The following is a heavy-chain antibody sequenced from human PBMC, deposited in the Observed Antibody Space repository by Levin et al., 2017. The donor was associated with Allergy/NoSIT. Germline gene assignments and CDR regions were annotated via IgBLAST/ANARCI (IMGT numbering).Heavy chain of an antibody. CDR1: GFTFDDYA. CDR2: ISWNSGSI. D-gene: IGHD5-12*01. V-gene: IGHV3-9*01. CDR3: AKDGGYSGKDVGFDY. J-gene: IGHJ4*02. Sequence: SCAASGFTFDDYAMHWVRQAPGKGLEWVSGISWNSGSIGYADSVKGRFTISRDNAKNSLYLQMNSLRAEDTALYYCAKDGGYSGKDVGFDYWGQGTLVTVSS.